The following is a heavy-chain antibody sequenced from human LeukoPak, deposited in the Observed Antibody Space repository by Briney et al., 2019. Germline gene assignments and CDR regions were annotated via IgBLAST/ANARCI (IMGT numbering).Heavy chain of an antibody. Sequence: GGSLRLSCAASGFTFSSYGMHWVRQAPGKGLERVAVIWSDGSNKYYADSVKGRFTISRDNSKNTLYLQMNSLRVDDTAVYFCARGITILGVVTRPDYWGQGTLVTVSS. CDR3: ARGITILGVVTRPDY. CDR2: IWSDGSNK. CDR1: GFTFSSYG. D-gene: IGHD3-3*01. V-gene: IGHV3-33*08. J-gene: IGHJ4*02.